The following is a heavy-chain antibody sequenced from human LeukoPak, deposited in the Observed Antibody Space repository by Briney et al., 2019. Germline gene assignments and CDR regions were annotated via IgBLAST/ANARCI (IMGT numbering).Heavy chain of an antibody. CDR3: ARLAGEYSSSDY. J-gene: IGHJ4*02. Sequence: SETLSLTCTVSGGSISSYYWSWIRQPPGKGLEWIGYIYTSGSTNYNPSLKSRVTIPVDTSKNQFSLKLSSVTAADTAVYYCARLAGEYSSSDYWGQGTLVTVSS. D-gene: IGHD6-6*01. V-gene: IGHV4-4*09. CDR2: IYTSGST. CDR1: GGSISSYY.